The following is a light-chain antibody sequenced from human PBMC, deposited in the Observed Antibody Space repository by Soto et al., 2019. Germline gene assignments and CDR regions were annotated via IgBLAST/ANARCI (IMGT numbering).Light chain of an antibody. CDR1: QSISSKF. Sequence: EIVLTQSPGTLSFSPGERATLSCGTSQSISSKFLAWYQQKPGQAPRLLIYGTSNRATGIPDRFSGSGSGTDFTLTISRLEPEDFAVYFCHQYGGSPITFGQGTRLEIK. J-gene: IGKJ5*01. CDR3: HQYGGSPIT. V-gene: IGKV3-20*01. CDR2: GTS.